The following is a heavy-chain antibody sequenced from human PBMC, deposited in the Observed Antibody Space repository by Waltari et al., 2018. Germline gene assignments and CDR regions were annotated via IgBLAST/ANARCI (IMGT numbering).Heavy chain of an antibody. CDR1: GGTFSSYA. D-gene: IGHD6-6*01. Sequence: QVQMVQSGAEVKKPGSSVKVSCKASGGTFSSYAISWVRQAPGQGLEWMGGIIPMLGMSNHAQKFQGRITVAADKSTTTAYMELRSLKFEDTAVYYCARVSDINRSPEYWGQGTLVTVSS. CDR2: IIPMLGMS. V-gene: IGHV1-69*10. J-gene: IGHJ4*02. CDR3: ARVSDINRSPEY.